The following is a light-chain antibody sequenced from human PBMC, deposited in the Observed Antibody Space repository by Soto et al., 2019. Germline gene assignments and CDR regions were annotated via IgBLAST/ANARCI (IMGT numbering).Light chain of an antibody. J-gene: IGLJ2*01. CDR2: EVS. V-gene: IGLV2-14*01. Sequence: QSVLTQPASVSGSPGQSITISCTGTSSDVGGYDFVSWYQHHPGKVPKLMIFEVSKRPSGVSNRFSGSKSGNTASLTISGLQAEDEADYYCSSYTDSSTYVVFGGGTKVTVL. CDR3: SSYTDSSTYVV. CDR1: SSDVGGYDF.